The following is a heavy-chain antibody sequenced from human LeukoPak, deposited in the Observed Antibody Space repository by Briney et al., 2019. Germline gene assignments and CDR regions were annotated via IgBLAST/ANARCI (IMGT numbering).Heavy chain of an antibody. CDR1: GFTVNNNF. D-gene: IGHD1-26*01. J-gene: IGHJ4*02. CDR3: ARYGGTGSFRAFDY. V-gene: IGHV3-53*01. CDR2: IYSGGST. Sequence: GGSLRLSCVASGFTVNNNFMNWVRQAPGKGLEWVSVIYSGGSTYYADSVKGRFTISRDSSKNILYLQMNSLRAEDTAVYYCARYGGTGSFRAFDYWGQGTLVTVSS.